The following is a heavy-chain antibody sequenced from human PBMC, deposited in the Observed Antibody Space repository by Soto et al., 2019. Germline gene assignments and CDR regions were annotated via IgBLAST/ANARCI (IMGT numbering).Heavy chain of an antibody. V-gene: IGHV4-59*01. CDR3: ARGDLYYFDY. CDR1: GGSIRSSY. Sequence: PSETLSLTCTVSGGSIRSSYWTWIRQPPGKGLEWIGYIYYSGSTNYNPSLKSRVTISVDTSKNQFSLKLSSVTAADTAVYYCARGDLYYFDYWGQGTLVTVSS. J-gene: IGHJ4*02. CDR2: IYYSGST.